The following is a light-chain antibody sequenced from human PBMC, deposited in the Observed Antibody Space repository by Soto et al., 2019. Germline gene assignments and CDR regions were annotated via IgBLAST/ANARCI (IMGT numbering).Light chain of an antibody. V-gene: IGLV1-40*01. CDR3: QSYDSSLRV. CDR2: GNS. Sequence: PSVSGAPGQRVTISCTGRSSNIGAGYDVHWYQQLPGTAPKLLIYGNSNRPSGVPDRFSGSKSGTSAALAITGLQAEDEADYYCQSYDSSLRVFGGGTKLTVL. J-gene: IGLJ2*01. CDR1: SSNIGAGYD.